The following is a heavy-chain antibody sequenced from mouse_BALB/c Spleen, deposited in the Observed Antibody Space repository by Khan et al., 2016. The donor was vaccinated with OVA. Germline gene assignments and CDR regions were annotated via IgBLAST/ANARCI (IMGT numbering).Heavy chain of an antibody. CDR3: AGGFDY. CDR2: IHPGSANT. Sequence: QLKESGPELVKPGASVKMSCKASGHTFTAYYINWVKQTPGQGLQWIGWIHPGSANTKYNERFKGKATLTVDTSSSTAYMQLSSLTSEDTAVYFCAGGFDYWGHGTTLTVSS. V-gene: IGHV1-84*02. J-gene: IGHJ2*01. CDR1: GHTFTAYY.